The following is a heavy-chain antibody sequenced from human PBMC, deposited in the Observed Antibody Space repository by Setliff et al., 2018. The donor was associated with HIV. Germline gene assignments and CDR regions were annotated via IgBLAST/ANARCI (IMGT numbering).Heavy chain of an antibody. D-gene: IGHD6-13*01. CDR1: GFTFSSYA. Sequence: GGSLRLSCAASGFTFSSYAMSWVRQAPGKGLEWVSAISGSGGSTYYADSVKGRFTISRDNSKNTLYLQMNSLRPEDTAVYYCARDCRAGWVFTYGMDVWGQGTTVTVSS. V-gene: IGHV3-23*01. J-gene: IGHJ6*02. CDR3: ARDCRAGWVFTYGMDV. CDR2: ISGSGGST.